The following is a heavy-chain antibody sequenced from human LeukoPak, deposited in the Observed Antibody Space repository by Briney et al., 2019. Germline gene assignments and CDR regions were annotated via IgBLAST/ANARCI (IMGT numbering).Heavy chain of an antibody. Sequence: SETLSLTCTVSGGSISSSSYYWGWIRQPPGKGLEWIGSIYYSGSPYYNPSLKSRVTISVDTSKNQFSLKLSSVTAADTAVYYCARHTIWSGYYTGAFDYWGQGTLVTVSS. CDR1: GGSISSSSYY. J-gene: IGHJ4*02. CDR3: ARHTIWSGYYTGAFDY. V-gene: IGHV4-39*01. CDR2: IYYSGSP. D-gene: IGHD3-3*01.